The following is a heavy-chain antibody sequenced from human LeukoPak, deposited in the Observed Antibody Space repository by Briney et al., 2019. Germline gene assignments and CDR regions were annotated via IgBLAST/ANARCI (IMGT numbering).Heavy chain of an antibody. CDR1: GGSISSRSYY. V-gene: IGHV4-39*07. CDR2: IYYSGST. CDR3: ARGFGAGNYYYGWFDP. D-gene: IGHD3-10*01. Sequence: SETLSLTCTVSGGSISSRSYYWGWIRQPPGKGLEWIGSIYYSGSTNYNPSLKSRVTISVDTSKNQFSLKLSSVTAADTAVYYCARGFGAGNYYYGWFDPWGQGTLVSVSS. J-gene: IGHJ5*02.